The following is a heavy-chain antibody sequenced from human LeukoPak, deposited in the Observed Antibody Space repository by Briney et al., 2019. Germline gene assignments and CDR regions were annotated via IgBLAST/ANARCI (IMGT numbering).Heavy chain of an antibody. D-gene: IGHD3-10*01. CDR2: IGGGGYTT. Sequence: GGSLRLSCVASGLTFGNYGMNWVRQAPGKGLEWVSSIGGGGYTTYYADSVRGRFTISRDNSKNSMYLQMSSLRAEDTAIYYCAEVESSYCRIWGQGTLVTVSA. CDR3: AEVESSYCRI. CDR1: GLTFGNYG. J-gene: IGHJ4*02. V-gene: IGHV3-23*01.